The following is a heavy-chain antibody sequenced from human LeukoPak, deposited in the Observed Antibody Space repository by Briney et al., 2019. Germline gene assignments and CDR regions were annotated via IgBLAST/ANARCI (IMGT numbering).Heavy chain of an antibody. V-gene: IGHV1-69*13. CDR3: ARDRRGLLDY. Sequence: ASVKVSCEASGGTFIIYAISWVGQAPGQGREWMGGIIPIFGTANYAQKFQGRVTITADESTSTAYMELSSLRSEDTAVYYCARDRRGLLDYWGQGTLVTVSS. CDR2: IIPIFGTA. J-gene: IGHJ4*02. CDR1: GGTFIIYA.